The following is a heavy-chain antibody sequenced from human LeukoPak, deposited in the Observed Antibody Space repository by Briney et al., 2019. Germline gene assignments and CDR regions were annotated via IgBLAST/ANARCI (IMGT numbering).Heavy chain of an antibody. D-gene: IGHD5-18*01. V-gene: IGHV3-30*03. CDR3: ASLRIQLWLAFLGDAFDI. CDR1: GFTFSSYG. CDR2: ISYDGSNK. J-gene: IGHJ3*02. Sequence: GGSLRLSCAASGFTFSSYGMHWVRQAPGKGLEWVAVISYDGSNKHYADSVKGRLTISRDNSKNTLYLQMNSLRAEDTAVYYCASLRIQLWLAFLGDAFDIWGQGTMVTVSS.